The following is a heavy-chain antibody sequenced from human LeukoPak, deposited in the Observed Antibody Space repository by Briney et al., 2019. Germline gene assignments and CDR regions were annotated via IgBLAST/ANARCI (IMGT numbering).Heavy chain of an antibody. Sequence: EASVKVSCKVSGYTLTELSMHWVRQAPGKGLEWMGDFDPEDGETIYAQKFQGRVTMTEDTSTDTAYMELSSLRSEDTAVYYCATSVVVVAAKWDPQFDYWGQGTLVTVSS. CDR1: GYTLTELS. CDR2: FDPEDGET. CDR3: ATSVVVVAAKWDPQFDY. V-gene: IGHV1-24*01. D-gene: IGHD2-15*01. J-gene: IGHJ4*02.